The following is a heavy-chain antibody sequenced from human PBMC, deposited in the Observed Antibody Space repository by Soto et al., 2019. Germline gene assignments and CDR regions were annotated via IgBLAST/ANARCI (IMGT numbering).Heavy chain of an antibody. CDR3: ARTPLSSGPEKTINWFDP. D-gene: IGHD6-19*01. CDR2: IFSNDEE. V-gene: IGHV2-26*01. CDR1: GFSLSNARMG. J-gene: IGHJ5*02. Sequence: GSGPTLVNPTETLTLTCTVSGFSLSNARMGVSWIRQPPGKALEWLAHIFSNDEESYSTSLKSRLTISKDTSKSQVVLTMTNMDPVDTATYYCARTPLSSGPEKTINWFDPWGQGTLVTVSS.